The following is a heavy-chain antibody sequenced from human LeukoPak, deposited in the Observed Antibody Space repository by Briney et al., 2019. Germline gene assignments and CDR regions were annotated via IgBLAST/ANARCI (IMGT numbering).Heavy chain of an antibody. CDR2: IIPIFGTA. J-gene: IGHJ4*02. CDR3: VCSVQLERRVFDY. CDR1: GGTFSSYA. V-gene: IGHV1-69*05. Sequence: GASVKVSCKASGGTFSSYAISWVRQAPGQGLEWMGRIIPIFGTANYAQKFQGRVTITTDESTSTAYMELSSLGSEDTAVYYCVCSVQLERRVFDYWGQGTLVTVSS. D-gene: IGHD1-1*01.